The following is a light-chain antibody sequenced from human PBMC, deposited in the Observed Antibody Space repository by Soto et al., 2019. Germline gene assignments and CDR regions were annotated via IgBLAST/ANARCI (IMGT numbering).Light chain of an antibody. CDR2: ATD. Sequence: IQMTQSPSSLSASVGDRVTITCRASQTITNYLNWYQQQSGKAPKLLIYATDTLQSGVPSRFSGSGSGTGYTLTISSLQPEDFATYYCQQSYNTPQTFGQGTKVDI. CDR1: QTITNY. CDR3: QQSYNTPQT. V-gene: IGKV1-39*01. J-gene: IGKJ1*01.